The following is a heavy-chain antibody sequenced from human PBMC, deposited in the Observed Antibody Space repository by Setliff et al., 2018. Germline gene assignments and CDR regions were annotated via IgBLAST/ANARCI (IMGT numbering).Heavy chain of an antibody. CDR2: IYTSGST. CDR1: GGSISNYY. D-gene: IGHD3-10*01. J-gene: IGHJ5*02. CDR3: ARGRYYGSGSHLFDP. V-gene: IGHV4-4*07. Sequence: SETLSLTCTVSGGSISNYYWSWIRQPAGKGLEWIGRIYTSGSTNYNPSLKSRVTMSVDTSKNQIFLKLSSVTAADTAVYYCARGRYYGSGSHLFDPWGQGTLVTVSS.